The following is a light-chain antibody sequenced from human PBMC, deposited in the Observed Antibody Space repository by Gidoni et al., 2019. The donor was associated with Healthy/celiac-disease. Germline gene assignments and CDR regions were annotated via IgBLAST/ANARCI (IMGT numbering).Light chain of an antibody. CDR3: KQYNKGPGLT. Sequence: EIVMTQSPATLSVSPGERATLSCRASQSVSSNLAWYQQKPGQAPRLLIYGASTRSTGIPARLSGSGSGTEFTLTISSLQSEDFAVYYCKQYNKGPGLTFGGGTKVEIK. CDR1: QSVSSN. V-gene: IGKV3-15*01. J-gene: IGKJ4*01. CDR2: GAS.